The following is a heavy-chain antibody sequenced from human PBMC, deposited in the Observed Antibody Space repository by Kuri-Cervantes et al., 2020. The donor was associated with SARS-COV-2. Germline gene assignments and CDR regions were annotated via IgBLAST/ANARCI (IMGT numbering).Heavy chain of an antibody. CDR2: ITQSGST. J-gene: IGHJ2*01. V-gene: IGHV4-34*01. CDR1: GGSFSDNH. CDR3: ARGRNDIGMIALVVTPSSWYFDL. Sequence: LRLSCTVFGGSFSDNHWSWIRQAPGKGLEWVAEITQSGSTNYNPSLKSRVTRSLDTSKNQFSLKLTSLTAADTAVYYCARGRNDIGMIALVVTPSSWYFDLWGRGTLVTVSS. D-gene: IGHD2-21*01.